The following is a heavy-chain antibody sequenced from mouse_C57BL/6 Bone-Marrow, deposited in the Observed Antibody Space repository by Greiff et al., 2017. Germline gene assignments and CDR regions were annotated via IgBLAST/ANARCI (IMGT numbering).Heavy chain of an antibody. CDR2: IYPRSGNT. V-gene: IGHV1-81*01. J-gene: IGHJ1*03. CDR1: GYTFTSYG. CDR3: ARCDYGSSSYWYFDV. Sequence: VQLQQSGAELARPGASVKLSCKASGYTFTSYGISWVKQRTGQGLEWIGEIYPRSGNTYYNEKFKGKATLTADKSSSTAYMELRSLTSEDSAVYFCARCDYGSSSYWYFDVWGTGTTVTVSS. D-gene: IGHD1-1*01.